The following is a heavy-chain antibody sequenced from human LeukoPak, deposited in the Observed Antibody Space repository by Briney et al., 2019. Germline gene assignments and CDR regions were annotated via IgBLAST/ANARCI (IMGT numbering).Heavy chain of an antibody. CDR1: GFTFNSYA. V-gene: IGHV3-23*01. D-gene: IGHD6-19*01. J-gene: IGHJ4*02. CDR3: ASGRGYSSAAFDY. CDR2: ISGSGGST. Sequence: PGGSLRLSCVASGFTFNSYAMSWVRQAPGKGLEWVSTISGSGGSTYYADSVKGRFTISRDNSKNTLYLQMNSLRAEDTAVYYCASGRGYSSAAFDYWGQGTLVTVSS.